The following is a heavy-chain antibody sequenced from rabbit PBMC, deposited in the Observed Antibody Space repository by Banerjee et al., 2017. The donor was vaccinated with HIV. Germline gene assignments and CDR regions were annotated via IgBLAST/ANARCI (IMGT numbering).Heavy chain of an antibody. Sequence: QQQLEESGGGLVKPGGTLTLTCKASGIDLSSYDFMCWVRQAPGKGLEWIACIYAGTTDNTYSASWAKGRFTVSKTSSTTVTLQMTSLTAADTATYFCARADNNAYRRLDLWGPGTLVTVS. CDR1: GIDLSSYDF. CDR3: ARADNNAYRRLDL. V-gene: IGHV1S45*01. J-gene: IGHJ3*01. D-gene: IGHD6-1*01. CDR2: IYAGTTDNT.